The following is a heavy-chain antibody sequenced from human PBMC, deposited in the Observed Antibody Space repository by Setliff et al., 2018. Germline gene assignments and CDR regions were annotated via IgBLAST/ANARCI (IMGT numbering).Heavy chain of an antibody. CDR1: GSAISSGHY. Sequence: SETLSLTCAVSGSAISSGHYWGWIRQPPGKGLEWIGSFRPSGKTYYNPSLNSRVTISVDTSKSQFFLKLNSVTAADTAVYFCARMTGFSYVDVWGKGTPVTVSS. CDR2: FRPSGKT. V-gene: IGHV4-38-2*01. J-gene: IGHJ6*03. D-gene: IGHD3-3*01. CDR3: ARMTGFSYVDV.